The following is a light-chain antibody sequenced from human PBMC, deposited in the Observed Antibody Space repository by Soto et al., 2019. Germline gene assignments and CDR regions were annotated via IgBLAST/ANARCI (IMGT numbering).Light chain of an antibody. J-gene: IGKJ5*01. Sequence: IVMTQSPATLSVSPGERATLSCRASQSISSSIAWYQQRPGQAPRLLIYGASTRATGIPARFSGSGSGTEFTLTISSLQSEDFAVYYCQQYSNWPPITFGQGTRLEIK. CDR1: QSISSS. V-gene: IGKV3-15*01. CDR2: GAS. CDR3: QQYSNWPPIT.